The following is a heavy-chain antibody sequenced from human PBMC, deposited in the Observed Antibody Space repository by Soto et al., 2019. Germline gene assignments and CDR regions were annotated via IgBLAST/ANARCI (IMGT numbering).Heavy chain of an antibody. V-gene: IGHV4-39*01. CDR3: ARRGYGSRFVEWFDP. Sequence: SETLSLTCTVSGGSISSTYYYWGWIRQPPVKGLEWIGEIYYTGSTNYNPSLKSRLTISVDTSKNQFSLKLDSVTAADTAVYYCARRGYGSRFVEWFDPLGQRTLVTVCS. CDR2: IYYTGST. CDR1: GGSISSTYYY. J-gene: IGHJ5*02. D-gene: IGHD5-18*01.